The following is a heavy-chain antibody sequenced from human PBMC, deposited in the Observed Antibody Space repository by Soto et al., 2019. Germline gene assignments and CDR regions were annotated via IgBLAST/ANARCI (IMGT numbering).Heavy chain of an antibody. D-gene: IGHD1-26*01. J-gene: IGHJ5*02. CDR1: GFTFSSYA. V-gene: IGHV3-30-3*01. Sequence: QVQLVESGGGVVQPGRSLRLSCAASGFTFSSYAMHWVRQAPGKGLEWVAVISYDGSNKYYADSVKGRFTISRDNSKNTLYLQMNSLRAEDTAVYYCARDAVRLINSGSYYPNWFDPWGQGTLVTVSS. CDR2: ISYDGSNK. CDR3: ARDAVRLINSGSYYPNWFDP.